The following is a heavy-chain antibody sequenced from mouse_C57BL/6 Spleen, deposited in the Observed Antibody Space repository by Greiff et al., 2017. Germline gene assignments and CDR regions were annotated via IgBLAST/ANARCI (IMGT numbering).Heavy chain of an antibody. J-gene: IGHJ2*01. CDR2: IRNKANGYTT. D-gene: IGHD1-1*02. Sequence: DVMLVESGGGLVKPGGSLKLSCAASGFTFTDYYMSWVRQPPGKALEWLGFIRNKANGYTTEYSASVKGRFTISRDNSQSILYLQMNALRAEDTATYYCAKVDYYGGVSFVSWGQGATLTVSS. CDR1: GFTFTDYY. CDR3: AKVDYYGGVSFVS. V-gene: IGHV7-3*03.